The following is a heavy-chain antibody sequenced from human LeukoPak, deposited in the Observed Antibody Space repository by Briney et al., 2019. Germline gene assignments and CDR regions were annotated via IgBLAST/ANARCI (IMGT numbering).Heavy chain of an antibody. CDR1: GFTFSSYG. V-gene: IGHV3-49*04. CDR2: IRSKIYGETP. J-gene: IGHJ4*02. CDR3: TRDQTPYY. Sequence: GGSLRLSCAASGFTFSSYGMHWVRQAPGKGLEWVGFIRSKIYGETPEYAASVKGRFTISRDDSKGIAYLQMNSLKTEDTAVYYCTRDQTPYYWGQGTLVTVSS.